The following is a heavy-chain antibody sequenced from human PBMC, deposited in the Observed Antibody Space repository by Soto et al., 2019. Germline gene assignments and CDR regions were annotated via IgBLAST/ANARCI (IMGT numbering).Heavy chain of an antibody. D-gene: IGHD3-22*01. CDR1: GFTFSSCA. CDR3: ARVLHDGRGYLPSH. V-gene: IGHV3-23*01. CDR2: ISGGSDRT. J-gene: IGHJ4*02. Sequence: GGSLILSCAASGFTFSSCAMSWVLQAAGKGLEWVSAISGGSDRTYYADSVKGRFSISRDNSKNTLYLQMHSLRADDTAIYYGARVLHDGRGYLPSHWGQRTLVSVSS.